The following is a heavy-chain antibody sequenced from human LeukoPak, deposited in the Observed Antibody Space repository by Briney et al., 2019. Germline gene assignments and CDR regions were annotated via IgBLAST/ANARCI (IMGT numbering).Heavy chain of an antibody. CDR3: ARDQIGAYMDV. CDR2: IFYSGTT. Sequence: TSETLSLTCTVSGASISSSTSYWGWIRQPPGKGLEWIGSIFYSGTTYYNPSLKSRVTISVDTSKNQFSLKLSSVTAADSAVYYCARDQIGAYMDVWGKGTTVTVS. V-gene: IGHV4-39*07. D-gene: IGHD3-16*01. CDR1: GASISSSTSY. J-gene: IGHJ6*03.